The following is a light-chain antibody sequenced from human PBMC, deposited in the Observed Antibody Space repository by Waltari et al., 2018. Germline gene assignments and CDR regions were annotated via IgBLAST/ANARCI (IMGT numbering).Light chain of an antibody. V-gene: IGKV1-39*01. J-gene: IGKJ2*01. CDR1: QSISNY. CDR3: QQSYSTPPFT. CDR2: ATS. Sequence: DIQMTQSPSSLSASLGDRVTITCRASQSISNYLNWYQQKPGKAPEVLIYATSNLQSGVPSRFSGSGSGTYFTLTISSLQPEDFATYYCQQSYSTPPFTFGQGTKLEIK.